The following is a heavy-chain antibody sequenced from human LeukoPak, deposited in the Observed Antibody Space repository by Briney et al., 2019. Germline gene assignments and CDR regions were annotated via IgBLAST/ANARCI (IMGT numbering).Heavy chain of an antibody. V-gene: IGHV1-69*13. CDR1: GGTFSSYA. CDR2: IIPIFGTA. CDR3: ARLDSFRLPGNY. J-gene: IGHJ4*02. D-gene: IGHD1-14*01. Sequence: ASVKVSCKASGGTFSSYAISWVRQAPGQGLEWMGGIIPIFGTANYAQKFQGRVTITADESTSTAYMELSSLRSEDTAVYYCARLDSFRLPGNYWGQGTQVTVSS.